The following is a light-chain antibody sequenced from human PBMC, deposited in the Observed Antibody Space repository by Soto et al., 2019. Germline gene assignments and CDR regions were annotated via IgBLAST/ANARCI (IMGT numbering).Light chain of an antibody. CDR2: GAS. V-gene: IGKV3-20*01. CDR3: QQYGSSPYT. CDR1: QSVSSSY. Sequence: EIVLTQSPDTLSLSPGERVILSCRASQSVSSSYVAWYQQKPGQAPRLLINGASSRATGIPDRFSGSGSGTDFTLTISRLEPEDFAVYYCQQYGSSPYTFGQGTKLEIK. J-gene: IGKJ2*01.